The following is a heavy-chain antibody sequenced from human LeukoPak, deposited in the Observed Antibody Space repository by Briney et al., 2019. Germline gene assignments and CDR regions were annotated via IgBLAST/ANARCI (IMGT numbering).Heavy chain of an antibody. CDR2: IYYSGST. J-gene: IGHJ6*03. D-gene: IGHD2-2*01. CDR3: ARDGSSTSISDRYYYYYMDV. V-gene: IGHV4-31*03. CDR1: GGSISSGGYY. Sequence: SETLSLTCTVSGGSISSGGYYWSWIRQHPGKGLEWIGYIYYSGSTYYNPSLKSRVTISVDTSKNQFSLKLSSVTAADTAVYYCARDGSSTSISDRYYYYYMDVWGKGTTVTVSS.